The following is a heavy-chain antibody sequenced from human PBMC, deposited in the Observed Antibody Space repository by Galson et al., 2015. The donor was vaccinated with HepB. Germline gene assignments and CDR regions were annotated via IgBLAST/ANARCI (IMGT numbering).Heavy chain of an antibody. CDR2: IYWDDDK. V-gene: IGHV2-5*02. J-gene: IGHJ3*02. CDR3: AHHVALVAAGPQDAFDI. D-gene: IGHD6-13*01. CDR1: GFSLNTRGVG. Sequence: PALVKPTQTLTLTCTFSGFSLNTRGVGVGWIRRPPGKALEWLAVIYWDDDKRYSPSLKGRLTITKDTSKNQVVLTMTNMDPVDTATYYCAHHVALVAAGPQDAFDIWGQGTMVTVSS.